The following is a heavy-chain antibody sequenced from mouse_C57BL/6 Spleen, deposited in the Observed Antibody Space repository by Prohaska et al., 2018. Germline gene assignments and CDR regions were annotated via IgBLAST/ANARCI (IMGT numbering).Heavy chain of an antibody. CDR1: GFSLTSYG. Sequence: LVAPSQSLSITCTVSGFSLTSYGVSWVRQPPGKGLEWLGVIWGDGSKNYHAALISRLSISKDNSKSQVFLKRNRLQTDDTATYYCAKGRNWDDGFAYWGQGTLVTVSA. CDR3: AKGRNWDDGFAY. V-gene: IGHV2-3*01. CDR2: IWGDGSK. D-gene: IGHD4-1*01. J-gene: IGHJ3*01.